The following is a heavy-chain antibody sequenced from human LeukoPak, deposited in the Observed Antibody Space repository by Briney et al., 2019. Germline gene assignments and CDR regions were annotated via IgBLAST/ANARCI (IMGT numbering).Heavy chain of an antibody. CDR3: ARTTVGPYGSQTYYYYYMDV. V-gene: IGHV4-61*02. J-gene: IGHJ6*03. Sequence: SETLSLTCTVSGDSISSGDYYWSWIRQPAGKGLEWIGRVYTSGTSTYNPSLRRRLTISADTSKNQFSLKLSSVTAADTGVYYCARTTVGPYGSQTYYYYYMDVWGRGTTVTVSS. CDR2: VYTSGTS. CDR1: GDSISSGDYY. D-gene: IGHD1-26*01.